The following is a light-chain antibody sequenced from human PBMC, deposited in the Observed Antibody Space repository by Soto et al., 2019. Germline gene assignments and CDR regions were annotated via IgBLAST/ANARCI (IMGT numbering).Light chain of an antibody. Sequence: EIVLTQSPGTLSLSPGERATLSCRASQSVSSSYLGWYQQKPGQAPRLLIYGASSRATGIPDRFSGSGSGTDFTLTSSRLEPEDFAVYYCQQYGSSPLTFGGGSKVEI. CDR3: QQYGSSPLT. V-gene: IGKV3-20*01. CDR1: QSVSSSY. CDR2: GAS. J-gene: IGKJ4*01.